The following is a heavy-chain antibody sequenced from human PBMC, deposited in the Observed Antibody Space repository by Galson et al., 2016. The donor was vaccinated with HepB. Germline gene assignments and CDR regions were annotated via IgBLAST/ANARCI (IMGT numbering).Heavy chain of an antibody. CDR3: ARPALGGPATDY. CDR1: GYSFTAYY. CDR2: INPNSGGP. Sequence: SVKVSCKASGYSFTAYYIHWVRQAPGQGLEWMGWINPNSGGPNYAQKFQGRVTMTRDTSISTAYMELSSLRSDDTAVFYCARPALGGPATDYWGQGTLVTVSS. J-gene: IGHJ4*02. D-gene: IGHD2-15*01. V-gene: IGHV1-2*02.